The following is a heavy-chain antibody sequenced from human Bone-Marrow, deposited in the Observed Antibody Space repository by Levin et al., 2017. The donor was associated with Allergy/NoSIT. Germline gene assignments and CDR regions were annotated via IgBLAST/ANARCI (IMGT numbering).Heavy chain of an antibody. J-gene: IGHJ6*03. Sequence: GESLKISCAASGFTFSSYWMHWVRQAPGKGLVWVSRINSDGSSTSYADSVKGRFTISRDNAKNTLYLQMNSLRAEDTAVYYGIRGCSSTSCYGEGNYYYYMDVWGKGTTVTVSS. CDR3: IRGCSSTSCYGEGNYYYYMDV. D-gene: IGHD2-2*01. CDR1: GFTFSSYW. CDR2: INSDGSST. V-gene: IGHV3-74*01.